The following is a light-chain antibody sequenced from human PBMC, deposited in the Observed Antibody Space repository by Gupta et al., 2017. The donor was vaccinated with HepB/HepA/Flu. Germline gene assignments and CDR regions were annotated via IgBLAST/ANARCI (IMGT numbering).Light chain of an antibody. CDR3: QQYTAYSA. Sequence: IQMTQSPSTLSASVGDRVTITCRASQSISNWLAWYQQKPGKAPNLLIYKASSLQSGVPSRFSGSGSGTEFTLTISSLQPDDFATYYCQQYTAYSAFGQGTKVEIK. CDR1: QSISNW. CDR2: KAS. V-gene: IGKV1-5*03. J-gene: IGKJ1*01.